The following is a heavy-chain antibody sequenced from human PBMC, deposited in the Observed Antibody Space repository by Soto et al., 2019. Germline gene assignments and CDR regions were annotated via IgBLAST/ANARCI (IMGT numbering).Heavy chain of an antibody. CDR1: GFSLRASGFG. CDR3: AHTTRRQLRADGDRRDAFDI. D-gene: IGHD2-21*01. Sequence: QITLKESGPTLVKPTQTLTLACTFSGFSLRASGFGVGWIRQPPGKAPEWLAVIYWDDQKRYSPSLESRLTVTKDTSGNPVVLTMTNLDPLDTGTYFCAHTTRRQLRADGDRRDAFDIGGQGTTGTVSS. V-gene: IGHV2-5*02. J-gene: IGHJ3*02. CDR2: IYWDDQK.